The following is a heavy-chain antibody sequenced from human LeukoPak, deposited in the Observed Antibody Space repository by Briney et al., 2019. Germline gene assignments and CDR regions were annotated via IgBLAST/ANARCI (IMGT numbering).Heavy chain of an antibody. V-gene: IGHV3-21*01. CDR2: ISSSSSYI. CDR1: GFTFSSYS. D-gene: IGHD6-13*01. CDR3: ARGFCSSWYLGY. Sequence: PVGSLRLSCAASGFTFSSYSMNWVRQAPGKGLEWVSSISSSSSYIYYADSVKGRFTISRDNAKNSLYLQMNSLRAEDTAVYYCARGFCSSWYLGYWGQGTLVTVSS. J-gene: IGHJ4*02.